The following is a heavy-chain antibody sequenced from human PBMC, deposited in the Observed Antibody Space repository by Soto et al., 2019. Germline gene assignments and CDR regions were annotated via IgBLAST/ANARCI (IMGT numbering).Heavy chain of an antibody. V-gene: IGHV4-39*01. CDR2: IYYSGST. CDR1: GRSISSSTYY. CDR3: ARLSHCTNGVCYTPHGGYYYYGMDV. J-gene: IGHJ6*02. Sequence: PSDTLSLTCTVSGRSISSSTYYWGWIRQPPGKGLEWIGSIYYSGSTYYNPSLKSRVTISVDTSKNQFSLKLSSVTAADTAVYYCARLSHCTNGVCYTPHGGYYYYGMDVWGQGTTVT. D-gene: IGHD2-8*01.